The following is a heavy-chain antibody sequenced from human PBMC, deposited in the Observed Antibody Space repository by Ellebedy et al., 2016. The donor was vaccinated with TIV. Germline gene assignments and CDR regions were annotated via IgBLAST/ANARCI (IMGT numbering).Heavy chain of an antibody. D-gene: IGHD1-26*01. CDR2: IVGDTK. V-gene: IGHV3-43*02. CDR1: GFTFDDYA. Sequence: PGGSLRLSCVTSGFTFDDYAMHWVRQPPGKGLEWVSLIVGDTKYYADSVKGRFTISRDSNKRSVYLQMNTLRTEDTALYYCAKDTRIVGGMDVWGQGTTVTVSS. CDR3: AKDTRIVGGMDV. J-gene: IGHJ6*02.